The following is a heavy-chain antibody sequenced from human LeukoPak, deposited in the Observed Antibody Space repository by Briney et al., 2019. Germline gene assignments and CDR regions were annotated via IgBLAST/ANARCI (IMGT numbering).Heavy chain of an antibody. CDR2: INHSGST. Sequence: SETLSLTCAVYGGSFSGYYWSWIRQPPGKGLEWIGEINHSGSTNYNPSLKSRVTISVDTSKNQFSLKLSSVTAADTAVYYCATRAGVSLNWFDPWGQGTLVTVSS. CDR3: ATRAGVSLNWFDP. J-gene: IGHJ5*02. V-gene: IGHV4-34*01. D-gene: IGHD3-10*01. CDR1: GGSFSGYY.